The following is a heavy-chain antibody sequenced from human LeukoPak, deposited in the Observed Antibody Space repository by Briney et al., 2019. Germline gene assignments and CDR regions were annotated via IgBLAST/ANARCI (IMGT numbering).Heavy chain of an antibody. CDR2: IYHRGSA. CDR3: AAESGSYPYFDY. CDR1: GGSISSYY. J-gene: IGHJ4*02. D-gene: IGHD1-26*01. V-gene: IGHV4-4*09. Sequence: SETLSLTCTVSGGSISSYYWTWIRQPPGKGLEWIGYIYHRGSANYNPSLKSRVTISVDTSKNQFSLKLSSVTAADTAVYYCAAESGSYPYFDYWGQGTLVTVSS.